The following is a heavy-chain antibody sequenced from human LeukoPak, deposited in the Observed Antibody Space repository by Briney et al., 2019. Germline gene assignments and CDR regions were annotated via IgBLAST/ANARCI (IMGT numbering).Heavy chain of an antibody. V-gene: IGHV3-23*01. CDR3: AKDFGRNLGGPGY. D-gene: IGHD1-14*01. Sequence: GVSLRLSCAASGFTFSTYTMAWVRQAPGGGLEWVSGISDNGGRTYYADSVKGRFAISRDDSKSTLYLQMNSLRGEDTAVYYCAKDFGRNLGGPGYWGRGTLVIVSS. CDR1: GFTFSTYT. J-gene: IGHJ4*02. CDR2: ISDNGGRT.